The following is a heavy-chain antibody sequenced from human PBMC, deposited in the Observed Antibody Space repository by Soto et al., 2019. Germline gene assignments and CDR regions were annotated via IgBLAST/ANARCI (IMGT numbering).Heavy chain of an antibody. J-gene: IGHJ4*01. Sequence: LRLSCAASGFTFSSYAMSWVRQAPGKGLEWVSAISGSGGSTYYADSVKGRFTISRDNSKNTLYLQMNSLRAEDTAVYYCEKDLGDILTGYYFDYWGHGTLVTVSS. CDR1: GFTFSSYA. D-gene: IGHD3-9*01. V-gene: IGHV3-23*01. CDR2: ISGSGGST. CDR3: EKDLGDILTGYYFDY.